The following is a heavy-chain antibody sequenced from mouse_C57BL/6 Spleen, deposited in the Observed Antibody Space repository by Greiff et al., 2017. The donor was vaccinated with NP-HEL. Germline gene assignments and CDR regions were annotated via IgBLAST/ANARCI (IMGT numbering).Heavy chain of an antibody. J-gene: IGHJ3*01. CDR2: ISSGSSTI. D-gene: IGHD2-14*01. Sequence: EVKLMESGGGLVKPGGSLKLSCAASGFTFSDYGMHWVRQAPEKGLEWVAYISSGSSTIYYADTVKGRFTISRDNAKNTLFLQMTSLRSEDTAMYYCARRNDGAWFAYWGQGTLVTVSA. V-gene: IGHV5-17*01. CDR3: ARRNDGAWFAY. CDR1: GFTFSDYG.